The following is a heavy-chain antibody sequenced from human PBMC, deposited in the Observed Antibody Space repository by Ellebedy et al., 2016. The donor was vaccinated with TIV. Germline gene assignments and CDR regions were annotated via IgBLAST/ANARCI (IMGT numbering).Heavy chain of an antibody. V-gene: IGHV3-11*06. J-gene: IGHJ4*02. Sequence: PGGSLRLSCAASGFSFSDYYMSWIRQVPGTGLEWLSYISSSGSDTNYADSVKGRFTISRDNAKNSLYLEMNSLKVEDTAVYYCARGQAVAGSKFDYWGQGTLVTVSS. CDR3: ARGQAVAGSKFDY. CDR1: GFSFSDYY. CDR2: ISSSGSDT. D-gene: IGHD6-19*01.